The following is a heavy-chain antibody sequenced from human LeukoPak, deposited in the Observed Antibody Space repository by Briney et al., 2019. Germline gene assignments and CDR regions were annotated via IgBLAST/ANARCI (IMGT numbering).Heavy chain of an antibody. D-gene: IGHD1-26*01. CDR2: INPSGGST. J-gene: IGHJ4*02. CDR1: GYTFTSYY. V-gene: IGHV1-46*01. CDR3: ARVIEIGGSLDY. Sequence: GASVKVSCKASGYTFTSYYMHWVRQAPGQGLEWMGIINPSGGSTSYAQKFQGRVTMTRDTSTSTVYMELSSLRSEDTAAYYCARVIEIGGSLDYWGQGTLVTVSS.